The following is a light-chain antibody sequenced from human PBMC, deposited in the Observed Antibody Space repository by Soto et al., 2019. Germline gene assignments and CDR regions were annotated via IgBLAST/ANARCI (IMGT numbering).Light chain of an antibody. CDR2: ETS. CDR3: QHYNSYSEA. CDR1: QSVAKY. V-gene: IGKV3-11*01. Sequence: EIVLTQSPATLSLSPGDGATLSCRASQSVAKYLVWYQQKPGQSPRLLIYETSERASGVPARFSGSGSGTDFTLTISSLQPDDFATYYCQHYNSYSEAFGQGTKVELK. J-gene: IGKJ1*01.